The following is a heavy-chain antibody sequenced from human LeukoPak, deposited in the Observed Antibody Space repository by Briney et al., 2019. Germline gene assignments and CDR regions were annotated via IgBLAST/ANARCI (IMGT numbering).Heavy chain of an antibody. CDR1: GFTFSSYA. J-gene: IGHJ4*02. CDR3: ATRSRETTVSTTLY. V-gene: IGHV3-23*01. Sequence: GGSLRLSCAASGFTFSSYAMSWVRQAPGKGLEWVSAISGSGGSTYYADSVKGRFTISRDNSKNTLYLQMNSLRAEDTAVYYCATRSRETTVSTTLYWGQGTLVTVSS. D-gene: IGHD4-17*01. CDR2: ISGSGGST.